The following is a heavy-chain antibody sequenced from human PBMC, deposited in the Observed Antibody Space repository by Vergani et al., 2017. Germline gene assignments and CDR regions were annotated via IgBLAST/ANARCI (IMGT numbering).Heavy chain of an antibody. CDR2: IYPADFDT. CDR1: EYSFGNYW. J-gene: IGHJ4*02. CDR3: ARQTTYTDS. D-gene: IGHD1-1*01. Sequence: EVELVQSGPEMRKPGESLKISCKGSEYSFGNYWIGWVRQMPGKGLEWMGIIYPADFDTRYSPSFQGQVTISADKSISTAFLQWDSLKASDTALYYCARQTTYTDSWGQGTLVTVSS. V-gene: IGHV5-51*01.